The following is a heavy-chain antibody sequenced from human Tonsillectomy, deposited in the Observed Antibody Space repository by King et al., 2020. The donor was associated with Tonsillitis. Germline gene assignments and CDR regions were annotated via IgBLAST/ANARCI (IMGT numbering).Heavy chain of an antibody. J-gene: IGHJ4*02. V-gene: IGHV4-31*03. Sequence: VQLQESGPGLVRPSQTLSLICSVSGDSLTSGGYFWSWIRQHPDKGLEWIGSIYHSGPTYHTPSLRGRLFMSVDTAKNQFSLGLNSVTAADTAVYYCARNRDYGDYVDFWGQGTLVAVSS. D-gene: IGHD4-17*01. CDR3: ARNRDYGDYVDF. CDR1: GDSLTSGGYF. CDR2: IYHSGPT.